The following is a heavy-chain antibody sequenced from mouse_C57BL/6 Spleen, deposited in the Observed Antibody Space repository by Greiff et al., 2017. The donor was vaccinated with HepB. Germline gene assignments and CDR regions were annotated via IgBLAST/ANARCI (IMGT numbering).Heavy chain of an antibody. CDR1: GFTFSDYG. J-gene: IGHJ1*03. D-gene: IGHD1-1*01. CDR2: ISNLAYSI. CDR3: ARQGYGSRYWYFDV. Sequence: EVQVVESGGGLVQPGGSLKLSCAASGFTFSDYGMAWVRQAPRKGPEWVAFISNLAYSIYYADTVTGRFTISRENAKNTLYLEMSSLRSEDTAMYYCARQGYGSRYWYFDVWGTGTTVTVSS. V-gene: IGHV5-15*01.